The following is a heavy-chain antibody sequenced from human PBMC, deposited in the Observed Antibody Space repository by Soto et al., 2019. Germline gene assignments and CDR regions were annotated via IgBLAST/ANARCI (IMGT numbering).Heavy chain of an antibody. Sequence: GGSLRLSCAASGFTFSSYAMSWVRQAPGKGLEWVSAISGSGGSTYYADSVKGRFTISRDNSKNTLYLQMNSLRAEDTAVYYCAKDKFGTEYYYYYGMDVWGQGTTATVSS. J-gene: IGHJ6*02. V-gene: IGHV3-23*01. CDR3: AKDKFGTEYYYYYGMDV. D-gene: IGHD1-1*01. CDR2: ISGSGGST. CDR1: GFTFSSYA.